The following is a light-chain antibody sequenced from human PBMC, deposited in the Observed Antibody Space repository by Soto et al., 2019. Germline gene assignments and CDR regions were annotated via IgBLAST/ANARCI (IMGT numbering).Light chain of an antibody. CDR1: QSVSSSY. CDR3: QQYGSSPVT. J-gene: IGKJ1*01. Sequence: EIVLTQSPGTLSLSPGERATLSCVASQSVSSSYLAWYQQKPGQAPRLLIYGASSRATGIPDRFSGSGSGTDFTLTISGLEPEDFAVYYCQQYGSSPVTFGQGTKVDTK. CDR2: GAS. V-gene: IGKV3-20*01.